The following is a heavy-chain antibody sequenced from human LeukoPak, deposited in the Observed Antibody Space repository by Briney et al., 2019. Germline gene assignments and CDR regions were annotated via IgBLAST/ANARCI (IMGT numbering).Heavy chain of an antibody. CDR3: AKDRLGAVAEYPDY. Sequence: GGSLRLSCAASGFTFSSYWMSWVRQAPGKGLEWAANIKQDGSEKYYVDSVKGRFTISRDNAKNSLYLQMNSLRADDTAKYYCAKDRLGAVAEYPDYWGQGTLVTVSS. J-gene: IGHJ4*02. CDR1: GFTFSSYW. CDR2: IKQDGSEK. V-gene: IGHV3-7*03. D-gene: IGHD6-19*01.